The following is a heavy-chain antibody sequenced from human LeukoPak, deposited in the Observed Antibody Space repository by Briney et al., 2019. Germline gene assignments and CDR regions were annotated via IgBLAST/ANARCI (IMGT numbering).Heavy chain of an antibody. CDR3: AREEQQLVRYFDY. CDR2: IYYSGSN. V-gene: IGHV4-39*07. Sequence: SETLSLTCTVSGGSISSSSYYWGWIRQPPGKGLEWIGSIYYSGSNYYNPSLKSRVTISVDTSKNQFSLKLSSVTAADTAVYYCAREEQQLVRYFDYWGQGTLVTVSS. D-gene: IGHD6-13*01. J-gene: IGHJ4*02. CDR1: GGSISSSSYY.